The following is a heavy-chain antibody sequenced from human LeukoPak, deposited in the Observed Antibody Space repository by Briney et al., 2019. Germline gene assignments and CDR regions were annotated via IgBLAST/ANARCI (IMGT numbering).Heavy chain of an antibody. J-gene: IGHJ4*02. CDR3: AKHKVATKVEDY. Sequence: GGSLRLSCAASGFTFTAYAMSCVRQAPGKGLEWVSAISGSAYYTSYVDSVKGRFTISRDNSKNTLYLQMNSLRAEDTALYYCAKHKVATKVEDYWGQGTLVTVSS. V-gene: IGHV3-23*01. CDR1: GFTFTAYA. CDR2: ISGSAYYT.